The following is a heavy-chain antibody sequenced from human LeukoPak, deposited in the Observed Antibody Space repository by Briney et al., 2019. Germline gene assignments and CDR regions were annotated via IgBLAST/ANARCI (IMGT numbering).Heavy chain of an antibody. CDR2: ISSSGSTI. CDR1: GFTFSDYY. J-gene: IGHJ4*02. CDR3: ARDLHYYDSSGYTYYFDY. V-gene: IGHV3-11*01. D-gene: IGHD3-22*01. Sequence: GGSLRLSCAASGFTFSDYYMSWIRQAPGKGLEWVSYISSSGSTIYYADSVKGRFTTSRDNAKNSLYLQMNSLRAEDTAVYYCARDLHYYDSSGYTYYFDYWGQGTLVTVSS.